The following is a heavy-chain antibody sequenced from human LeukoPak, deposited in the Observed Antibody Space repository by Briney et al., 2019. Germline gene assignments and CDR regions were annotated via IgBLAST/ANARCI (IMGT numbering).Heavy chain of an antibody. D-gene: IGHD3-22*01. CDR1: GFTFSSYG. V-gene: IGHV3-23*01. Sequence: GGSLRLSCAASGFTFSSYGMSWVRQAPGKGLEWVSAISGSGGSTYYAGSVKGRFTISRDNSKNTLYLQMNSLRAEDTAVYYCAKGTPYYDGGYFDYWGQGTLVTVSS. J-gene: IGHJ4*02. CDR3: AKGTPYYDGGYFDY. CDR2: ISGSGGST.